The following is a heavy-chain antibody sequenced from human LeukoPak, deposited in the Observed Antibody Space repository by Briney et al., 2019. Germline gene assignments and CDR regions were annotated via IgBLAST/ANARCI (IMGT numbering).Heavy chain of an antibody. V-gene: IGHV4-59*02. Sequence: SETLSLTCTVSGGSVSSYYWSWIRQPPGKGLEWIGYMYYSGSTNYNPSLKSRVTISIDTSKNQFSLKLSSVTAADTAVYYCARLPPTTLHQNRLNHPADYWGQGTLVTVSS. J-gene: IGHJ4*02. CDR3: ARLPPTTLHQNRLNHPADY. D-gene: IGHD1-14*01. CDR2: MYYSGST. CDR1: GGSVSSYY.